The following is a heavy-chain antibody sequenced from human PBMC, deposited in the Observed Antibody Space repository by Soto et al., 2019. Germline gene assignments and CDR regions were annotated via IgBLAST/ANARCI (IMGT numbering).Heavy chain of an antibody. CDR1: GYTFTSYG. CDR3: ARDLYVLRYFDGNNCFDP. D-gene: IGHD3-9*01. V-gene: IGHV1-18*01. CDR2: ISAYNGNT. J-gene: IGHJ5*02. Sequence: ASVKVSCKASGYTFTSYGISWVRQAPGQGLEWMGWISAYNGNTNYAQKLQGRVTMTTDTSTSTAYMELRSLRSDDTAVYYCARDLYVLRYFDGNNCFDPWGQGTLVTVSS.